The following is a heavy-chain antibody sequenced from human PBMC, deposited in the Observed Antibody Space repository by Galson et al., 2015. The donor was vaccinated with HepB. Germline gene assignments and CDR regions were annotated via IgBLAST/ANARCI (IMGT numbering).Heavy chain of an antibody. V-gene: IGHV1-46*01. CDR3: ARGGAAAADYYYGMDV. Sequence: SVKVSCKAPGYTFTSYYMHWVRQAPGQGLEWMGIINPSGGTTSYPQKFQGRVSMTRDSSTSTVYMELSSLRSEDTAVYYCARGGAAAADYYYGMDVWGQGTTVTVSS. CDR1: GYTFTSYY. D-gene: IGHD6-13*01. CDR2: INPSGGTT. J-gene: IGHJ6*02.